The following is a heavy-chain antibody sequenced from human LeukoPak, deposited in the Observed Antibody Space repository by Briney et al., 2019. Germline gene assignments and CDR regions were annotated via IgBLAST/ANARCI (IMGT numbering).Heavy chain of an antibody. D-gene: IGHD4-17*01. Sequence: GGSLRLSCAASGFTFSSYWMHWVRQAPGKGLVWVSRIHPDGSSTSYADSVKGRFTISRDNAKNTLYLQMSSLRAEDTAVYYCTKDTYGADDFWGQGTLVTVSS. J-gene: IGHJ4*02. V-gene: IGHV3-74*01. CDR3: TKDTYGADDF. CDR1: GFTFSSYW. CDR2: IHPDGSST.